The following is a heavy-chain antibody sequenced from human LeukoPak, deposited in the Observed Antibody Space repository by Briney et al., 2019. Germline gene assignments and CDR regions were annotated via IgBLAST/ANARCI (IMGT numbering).Heavy chain of an antibody. CDR2: ISSSSSTI. D-gene: IGHD6-6*01. J-gene: IGHJ3*02. V-gene: IGHV3-48*02. Sequence: GGSLRLSCAASGFTLSTYTMSWVRQAPGKWLQWFSYISSSSSTIYYADSVKGRFTISTDNAKNSLYLQMNSLRDEDTAVYYCAREYSSSSGRAFDIWGQGTMVTVSS. CDR3: AREYSSSSGRAFDI. CDR1: GFTLSTYT.